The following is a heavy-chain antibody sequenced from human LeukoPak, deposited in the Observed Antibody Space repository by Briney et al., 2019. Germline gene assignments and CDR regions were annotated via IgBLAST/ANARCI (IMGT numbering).Heavy chain of an antibody. V-gene: IGHV1-46*01. CDR3: ARDQVVTAILDFDY. J-gene: IGHJ4*02. Sequence: ASVKVSCKASGYTFTTYYIHWVRQAPGQGLEWMGIIHPSGGSTMYAEKFQGRVNMTRETSTSTVYMELSSLRSEDTAVYYCARDQVVTAILDFDYWGQGTLVTVSS. CDR2: IHPSGGST. CDR1: GYTFTTYY. D-gene: IGHD2-21*02.